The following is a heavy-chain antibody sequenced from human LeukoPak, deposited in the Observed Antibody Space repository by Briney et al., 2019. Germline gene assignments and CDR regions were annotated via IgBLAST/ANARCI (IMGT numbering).Heavy chain of an antibody. J-gene: IGHJ6*03. D-gene: IGHD6-13*01. Sequence: SVKVSCEASGGTFSSYAISWVRQAPGQGLEWMGGIIPIFGTANYAQKFQGRVTITTDESTSTAYMELSSLRSEDTAVYYCASSARPYSSSWYITYYYYYMDVWGKGTMVTVSS. CDR3: ASSARPYSSSWYITYYYYYMDV. V-gene: IGHV1-69*05. CDR2: IIPIFGTA. CDR1: GGTFSSYA.